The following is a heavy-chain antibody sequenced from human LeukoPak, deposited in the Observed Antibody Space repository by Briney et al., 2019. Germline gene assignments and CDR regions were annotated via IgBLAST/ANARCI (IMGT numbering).Heavy chain of an antibody. D-gene: IGHD1-26*01. CDR2: IYYSGST. CDR3: ARVDWEQPDY. Sequence: SETLSLTCTVSGGSISSYYWSWIRQPPGKGLEWIGYIYYSGSTNYNPALKSRVTISVDTSKHQFSLKLSSVTAADTAVYYCARVDWEQPDYWGQGTLVTVSS. V-gene: IGHV4-59*01. CDR1: GGSISSYY. J-gene: IGHJ4*02.